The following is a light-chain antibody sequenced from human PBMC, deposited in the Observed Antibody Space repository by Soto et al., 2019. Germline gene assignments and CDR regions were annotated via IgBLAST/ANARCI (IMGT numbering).Light chain of an antibody. CDR1: SGHSSYI. V-gene: IGLV4-60*02. CDR2: LEGSGSY. J-gene: IGLJ3*02. CDR3: ETWDSNTHV. Sequence: QLVLTQSSSASASLGSSVKLTCTLSSGHSSYIIAWPQQQPGKAPRYLMKLEGSGSYNKGSGVPDRCSGSSSGADRYLTISNLQFEDEADYYCETWDSNTHVFGGGTKLTVL.